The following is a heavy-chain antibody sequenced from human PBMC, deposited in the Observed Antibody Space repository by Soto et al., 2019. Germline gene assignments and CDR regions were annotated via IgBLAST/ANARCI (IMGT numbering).Heavy chain of an antibody. CDR3: ARVGTMIVVVINAFDI. J-gene: IGHJ3*02. V-gene: IGHV4-38-2*01. Sequence: SETLSLTCAVSGYSISSGYYWGWIRQPPGKGLEWIGSIYHSGSTYYNPSLKSRVTISADTSKNQFSLKLSSVTAADTAVYYCARVGTMIVVVINAFDIWGQGXMVTVSS. CDR1: GYSISSGYY. CDR2: IYHSGST. D-gene: IGHD3-22*01.